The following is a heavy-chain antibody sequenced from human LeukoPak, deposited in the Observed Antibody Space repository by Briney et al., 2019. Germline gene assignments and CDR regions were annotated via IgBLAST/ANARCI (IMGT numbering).Heavy chain of an antibody. CDR3: TKGGWSGSPLNWFDP. Sequence: PGGPLRLSCVGSGFTFSSYGMSWVRQAPGKGLEWVSGIAGSGTGTYYAASVKGRFTISRDNSKNTVYLQMNSLRAEDTAVYYCTKGGWSGSPLNWFDPWGQGTLVTVSS. J-gene: IGHJ5*02. CDR2: IAGSGTGT. D-gene: IGHD3-3*01. V-gene: IGHV3-23*01. CDR1: GFTFSSYG.